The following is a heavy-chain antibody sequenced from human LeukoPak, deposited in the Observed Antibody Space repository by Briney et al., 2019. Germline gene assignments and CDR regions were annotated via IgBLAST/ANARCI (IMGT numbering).Heavy chain of an antibody. J-gene: IGHJ6*02. CDR3: ARAFGSIVGALYYYYGMDV. Sequence: PGGSLRLSCAASGFTFSSYSTNWVRQAPGKGLEWVSSISSSSSYIYYADSVKGRFTISRDNAKNSLYLQMNSLRAEDTAVYYCARAFGSIVGALYYYYGMDVWGQGTTVTVSS. CDR1: GFTFSSYS. D-gene: IGHD1-26*01. CDR2: ISSSSSYI. V-gene: IGHV3-21*01.